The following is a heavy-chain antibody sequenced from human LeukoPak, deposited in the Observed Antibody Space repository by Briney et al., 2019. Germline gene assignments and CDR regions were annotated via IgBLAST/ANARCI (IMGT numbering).Heavy chain of an antibody. CDR3: ARFLSITLVRGGRYYYMDV. CDR2: IYYSGST. D-gene: IGHD3-10*01. V-gene: IGHV4-59*01. Sequence: PSETLSLTCTVSGGSIRGYYWSWIRQPPGKGLEWIGYIYYSGSTDYNPSLKSRVTIAVDTSKNQFSLNLNSVTAADTAVYYCARFLSITLVRGGRYYYMDVWAKGPRSPSP. CDR1: GGSIRGYY. J-gene: IGHJ6*03.